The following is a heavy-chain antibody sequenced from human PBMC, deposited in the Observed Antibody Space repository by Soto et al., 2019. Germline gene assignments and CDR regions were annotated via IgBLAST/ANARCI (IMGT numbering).Heavy chain of an antibody. CDR2: ISGSGGST. D-gene: IGHD6-13*01. J-gene: IGHJ3*02. Sequence: GGSLRLSCAASGFTFSSYAMSWVRQAPGKGLEWVSAISGSGGSTYYADSVKGRFTISRDNSKNTLYLQMNSLRAEDSALSYCASSSSCHDSFDNWGQGTMVTVSS. CDR3: ASSSSCHDSFDN. CDR1: GFTFSSYA. V-gene: IGHV3-23*01.